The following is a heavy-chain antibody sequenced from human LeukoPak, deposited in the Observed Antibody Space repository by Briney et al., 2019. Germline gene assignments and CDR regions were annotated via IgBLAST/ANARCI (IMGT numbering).Heavy chain of an antibody. V-gene: IGHV3-48*03. CDR2: ISSSGSTI. CDR3: ARGVVAVLYY. J-gene: IGHJ4*02. Sequence: PGGSLRLSCAASGFAFSSYEMNWVRQAPGKGLEWVSYISSSGSTIYYADSVKGRFTISRDNAKNSLYLQMNSLRAEDTAVYYCARGVVAVLYYWGQGTLVTVSS. D-gene: IGHD3-22*01. CDR1: GFAFSSYE.